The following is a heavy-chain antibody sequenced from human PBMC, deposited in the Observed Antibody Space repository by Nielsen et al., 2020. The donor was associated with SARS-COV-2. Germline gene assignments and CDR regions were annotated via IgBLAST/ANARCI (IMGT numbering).Heavy chain of an antibody. J-gene: IGHJ4*02. CDR2: IYPGDSDT. CDR3: ARQGGLRDGYNYDFDY. D-gene: IGHD5-24*01. CDR1: GYSFTSYW. Sequence: GGSLRLSCKGSGYSFTSYWIGWVRQMPGKGLEWMGIIYPGDSDTRYSPSFQGQVTISADKSISTAYLQWSSLKASDTAMYYCARQGGLRDGYNYDFDYWGQGTLVTVSS. V-gene: IGHV5-51*01.